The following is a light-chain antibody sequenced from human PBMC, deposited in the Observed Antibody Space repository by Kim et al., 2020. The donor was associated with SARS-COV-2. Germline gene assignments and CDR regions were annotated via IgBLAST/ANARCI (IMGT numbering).Light chain of an antibody. CDR1: QTISSN. Sequence: LPPEQIATVSCRASQTISSNLAWYQQNPGQTLRLVIYDASTRATGIPVRFSGSGSGTEFTLTISSLQSEDFAVYYCHQYNKWPPTFGQGTKVDIK. V-gene: IGKV3-15*01. J-gene: IGKJ1*01. CDR2: DAS. CDR3: HQYNKWPPT.